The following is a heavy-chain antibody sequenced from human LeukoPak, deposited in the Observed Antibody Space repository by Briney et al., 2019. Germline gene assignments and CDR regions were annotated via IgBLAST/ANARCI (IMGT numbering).Heavy chain of an antibody. V-gene: IGHV3-66*01. CDR3: ATEENNWEWFDP. D-gene: IGHD1-26*01. Sequence: PGGSLRLSCAVSRFTVSGNCMSWARQAPGKGLEWVSLICNDGRTYYTDSVKDRFTISRDSSKSTVYLQMNSLRVEDTAVYYCATEENNWEWFDPWGQGTRVTVSS. CDR1: RFTVSGNC. CDR2: ICNDGRT. J-gene: IGHJ5*02.